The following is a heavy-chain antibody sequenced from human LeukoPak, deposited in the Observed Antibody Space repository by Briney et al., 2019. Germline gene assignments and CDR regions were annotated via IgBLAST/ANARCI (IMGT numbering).Heavy chain of an antibody. CDR2: INPSGGST. V-gene: IGHV1-46*01. CDR3: ARDALDYDSSGYYVTNWFDP. D-gene: IGHD3-22*01. Sequence: ASVKVSCKASEYTFTSYYINWVRQAPGQGLEWMGIINPSGGSTTYAQKFQGRVTMTRDMSTSTVYMELSSLRSEDTAVYYCARDALDYDSSGYYVTNWFDPWGQGTLVTVSS. CDR1: EYTFTSYY. J-gene: IGHJ5*02.